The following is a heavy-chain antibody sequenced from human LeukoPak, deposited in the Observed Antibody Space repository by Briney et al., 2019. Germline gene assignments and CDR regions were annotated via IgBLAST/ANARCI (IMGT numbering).Heavy chain of an antibody. Sequence: GGSLRLSCAASGFTFSNYWMSWVRQAPGKGLEWLANINQDGSEIYYVDSVKGRFTISRDNGKNSLYLQINSLRADDTAVYHCARDQDSMIVVRTTNWFFDLWGRGTLVTVSS. CDR3: ARDQDSMIVVRTTNWFFDL. J-gene: IGHJ2*01. V-gene: IGHV3-7*01. CDR1: GFTFSNYW. CDR2: INQDGSEI. D-gene: IGHD3-22*01.